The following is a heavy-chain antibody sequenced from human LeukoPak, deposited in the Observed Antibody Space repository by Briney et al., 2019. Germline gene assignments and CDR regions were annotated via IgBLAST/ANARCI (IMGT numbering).Heavy chain of an antibody. V-gene: IGHV4-34*01. D-gene: IGHD3-16*02. J-gene: IGHJ4*02. CDR3: ASYVWGSYRPFDY. CDR1: GGSFSGYY. Sequence: PSETLSLTCAVYGGSFSGYYWSWIRQPPGKGLDWIGEINHSGSTNYNPSLKSRVTISVDTSKNQFSLKLSSVTAADTAVYYCASYVWGSYRPFDYWGQGTLVTVSS. CDR2: INHSGST.